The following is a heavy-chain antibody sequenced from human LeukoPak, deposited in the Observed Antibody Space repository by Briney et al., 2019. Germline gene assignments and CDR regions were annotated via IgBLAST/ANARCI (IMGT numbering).Heavy chain of an antibody. J-gene: IGHJ4*02. CDR2: VRYDGSET. V-gene: IGHV3-30*02. CDR1: GFIFTDYG. Sequence: GGSLRLSCAASGFIFTDYGMHWVRQASGKGLEWVASVRYDGSETESADSVKGRFTISRGNSKNTLYLQMNSLRAEDTAVYYCAKEGTSSVPSDFDYWGQGILVTVSS. D-gene: IGHD1-1*01. CDR3: AKEGTSSVPSDFDY.